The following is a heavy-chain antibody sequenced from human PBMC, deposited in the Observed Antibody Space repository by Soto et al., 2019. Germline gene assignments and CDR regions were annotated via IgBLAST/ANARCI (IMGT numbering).Heavy chain of an antibody. V-gene: IGHV3-30*18. CDR3: AKHFVKAAALDCDY. CDR1: GFTFSSYG. Sequence: QVQLVESGGGVVQPGRSLRLSCAASGFTFSSYGMHWVRQAPGKGLEWVAVISYDGSNKYYADSVKGRFTIPRDNSKNTLYLLLNRMRADDTSVYYCAKHFVKAAALDCDYWGRVTLVTVSS. J-gene: IGHJ4*02. CDR2: ISYDGSNK. D-gene: IGHD2-2*01.